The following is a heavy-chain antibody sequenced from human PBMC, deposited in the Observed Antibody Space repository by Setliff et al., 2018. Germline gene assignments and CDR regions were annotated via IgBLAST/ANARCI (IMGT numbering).Heavy chain of an antibody. CDR3: ARVDYYDSSGYYDGRWGYFDY. CDR1: GYSISSGYY. J-gene: IGHJ4*02. Sequence: SETLSLTCTVSGYSISSGYYWGWIRQPPGKGLEWIGSIYHSGSTYHNPSLKSRVTISVDTSKNQFSLKLSSVTAADTAVYYCARVDYYDSSGYYDGRWGYFDYWGQGTLVTVSS. V-gene: IGHV4-38-2*02. D-gene: IGHD3-22*01. CDR2: IYHSGST.